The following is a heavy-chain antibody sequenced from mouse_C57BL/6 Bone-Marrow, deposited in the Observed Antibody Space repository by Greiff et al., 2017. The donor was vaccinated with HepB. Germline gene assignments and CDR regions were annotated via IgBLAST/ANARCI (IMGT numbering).Heavy chain of an antibody. CDR1: GYTFTDYY. J-gene: IGHJ2*01. V-gene: IGHV1-19*01. CDR3: ARRGYYYGSSYPFDY. D-gene: IGHD1-1*01. CDR2: INPYNGGT. Sequence: VQLKQSGPVLVKPGASVKMSCKASGYTFTDYYMNWVKQSHGKSLEWIGVINPYNGGTSYNQKFKGKATLTVDKSSSTAYMELNSLTSEDSAVYYCARRGYYYGSSYPFDYWGQGTTLTVSS.